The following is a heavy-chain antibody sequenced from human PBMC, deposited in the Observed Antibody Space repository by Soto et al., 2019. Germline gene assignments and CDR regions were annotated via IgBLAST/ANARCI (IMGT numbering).Heavy chain of an antibody. V-gene: IGHV3-11*06. CDR2: ISSSSSYT. J-gene: IGHJ6*02. CDR3: ARAGTTYYDLWSGYSRRSYSYYGMDV. CDR1: GFTFSDYY. Sequence: GGSLRLSCAASGFTFSDYYMSWIRQAPGKGLEWVSYISSSSSYTNYADSVKGRFTISRDNDKNSLYLQMNSLRAEQTALYYCARAGTTYYDLWSGYSRRSYSYYGMDVWGQGTTVTVSS. D-gene: IGHD3-3*01.